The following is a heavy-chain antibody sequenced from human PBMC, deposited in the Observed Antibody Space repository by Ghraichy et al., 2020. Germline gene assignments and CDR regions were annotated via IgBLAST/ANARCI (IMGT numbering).Heavy chain of an antibody. V-gene: IGHV2-5*02. D-gene: IGHD1-26*01. CDR3: AHAISYSGTYPDYYYYYYMDV. CDR1: GFALTTGRVS. CDR2: IYGDNDK. J-gene: IGHJ6*03. Sequence: SGPTLVKPTQTLTLTCTFSGFALTTGRVSVGWIRQPPGKALQWLALIYGDNDKRYSSSLKSRLTITKDTSKNQVVLTMTRMDPVDTATYFCAHAISYSGTYPDYYYYYYMDVWGKGTAVTVSS.